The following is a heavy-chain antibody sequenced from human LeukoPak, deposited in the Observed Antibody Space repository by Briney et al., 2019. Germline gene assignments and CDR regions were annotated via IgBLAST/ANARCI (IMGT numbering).Heavy chain of an antibody. Sequence: SETLSLTCAVYGGSFSGYYWSWIRQPPGKGLEWIGEINHSGSTNYNPSLKSRVTISVDTSKNQFSLKLSSVTAADTAVYYCARGLPSIAAQRTNWFDPWGQGTLATVSS. CDR2: INHSGST. V-gene: IGHV4-34*01. D-gene: IGHD6-6*01. J-gene: IGHJ5*02. CDR3: ARGLPSIAAQRTNWFDP. CDR1: GGSFSGYY.